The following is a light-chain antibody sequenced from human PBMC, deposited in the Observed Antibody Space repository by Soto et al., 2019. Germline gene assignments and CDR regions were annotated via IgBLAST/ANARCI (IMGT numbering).Light chain of an antibody. V-gene: IGLV2-14*01. Sequence: QSALTQPASVSGSPGQSITISCTGTSSDVGNYNAVSWYQQNPGKAPKLMIYDVTNRPSGISNRFSGSKSGNTASLTISGLQAEYESEYYCTSYTSSSTIVFGTGTKLTVL. J-gene: IGLJ1*01. CDR1: SSDVGNYNA. CDR2: DVT. CDR3: TSYTSSSTIV.